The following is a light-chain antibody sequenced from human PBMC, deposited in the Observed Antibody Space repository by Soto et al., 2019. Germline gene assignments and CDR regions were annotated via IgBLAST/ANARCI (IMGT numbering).Light chain of an antibody. CDR2: GAF. Sequence: EIVLTQSPGTLSLSPGDTATLSCRASQSISSNYLAWYQQKPGQAPRLLIHGAFSRATGIPDRFSGRGSGADFTLTINRLEPADFAVYYCQLQYSRSLHTFGQGTKLDIK. J-gene: IGKJ2*01. CDR3: QLQYSRSLHT. CDR1: QSISSNY. V-gene: IGKV3-20*01.